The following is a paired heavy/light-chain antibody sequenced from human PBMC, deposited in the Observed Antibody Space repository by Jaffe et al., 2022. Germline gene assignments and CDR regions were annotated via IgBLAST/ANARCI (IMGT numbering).Heavy chain of an antibody. J-gene: IGHJ4*02. V-gene: IGHV3-7*05. CDR2: IKPDRSEN. Sequence: EVQLVESGGGLVQPGGSLRLSCAASGFTFGSYWMNWVRQAPGKGLEWVANIKPDRSENYYVDSVRGRFTISRDNAKNSLYLQMNSLRAEDTAIYYCAREDGTFDHWGQGTLVTVSS. D-gene: IGHD1-26*01. CDR1: GFTFGSYW. CDR3: AREDGTFDH.
Light chain of an antibody. CDR2: QVN. CDR1: SSDIGTYNY. J-gene: IGLJ3*02. Sequence: QSALTQPPSASGSPGQSVTISCTGTSSDIGTYNYVSWYQQHPGKAPRLMISQVNKRPSGVPDRFSGSKSGNTASLTVSGLQAEDEADYYCSSYAGTSSINLWVFGGGTKLTVL. V-gene: IGLV2-8*01. CDR3: SSYAGTSSINLWV.